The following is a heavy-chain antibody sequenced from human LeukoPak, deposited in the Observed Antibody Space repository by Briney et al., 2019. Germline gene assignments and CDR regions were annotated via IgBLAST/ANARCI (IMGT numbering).Heavy chain of an antibody. CDR2: IYYSGST. D-gene: IGHD2-8*01. V-gene: IGHV4-31*03. Sequence: SETLSLTCTVSGGSISSGGYYWSWIRQHPGKGLEWIGYIYYSGSTYYNPSLKSRVTISVDTSKNQFSLKLSSVTAADTAVSYCAGGRAYCTIGVCPDYWGQGTLVTVSS. CDR3: AGGRAYCTIGVCPDY. J-gene: IGHJ4*02. CDR1: GGSISSGGYY.